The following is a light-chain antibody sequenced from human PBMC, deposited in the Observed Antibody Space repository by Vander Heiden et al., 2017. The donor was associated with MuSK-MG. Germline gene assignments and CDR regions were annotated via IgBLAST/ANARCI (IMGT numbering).Light chain of an antibody. CDR1: SSDVGRYNF. CDR3: CAFESSGSYV. CDR2: GVT. Sequence: QSALTQPASVSGSPGPSITISCTGTSSDVGRYNFVSWYQQDPGKAPKVLIHGVTKRPSGVSNRFSGSKSGNTASLTISELQAEDEADYYCCAFESSGSYVFGTGTKVTVL. V-gene: IGLV2-23*02. J-gene: IGLJ1*01.